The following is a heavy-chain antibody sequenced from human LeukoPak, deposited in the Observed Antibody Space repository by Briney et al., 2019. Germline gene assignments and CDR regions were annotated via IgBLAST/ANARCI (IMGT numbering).Heavy chain of an antibody. CDR3: ARGQMDYYCSGSPYYYYFIDV. Sequence: GGSLRLSCTGSEFTFSTYWMSWVRQAPGKGLEWVANIKQDGSEKYYVDSVKGRFTISSDNAKNSLYLQMNSLRAEDTAVYYCARGQMDYYCSGSPYYYYFIDVWGKGTTVTVSS. J-gene: IGHJ6*03. V-gene: IGHV3-7*01. CDR2: IKQDGSEK. CDR1: EFTFSTYW. D-gene: IGHD3-10*01.